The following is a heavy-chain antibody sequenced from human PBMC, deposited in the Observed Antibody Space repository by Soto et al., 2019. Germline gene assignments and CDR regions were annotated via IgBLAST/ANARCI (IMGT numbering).Heavy chain of an antibody. V-gene: IGHV4-31*03. CDR2: IYYSGST. CDR3: ARFYYDSSGYNGMDV. J-gene: IGHJ6*02. CDR1: GGSISSGGYY. D-gene: IGHD3-22*01. Sequence: PSETLSLTCTVSGGSISSGGYYWSWIRQHPGKGLEWIGYIYYSGSTYYDPSLKSRVTISVDTSKNQFSLKLSSVTAADTAVYYCARFYYDSSGYNGMDVWGQGTTVTVSS.